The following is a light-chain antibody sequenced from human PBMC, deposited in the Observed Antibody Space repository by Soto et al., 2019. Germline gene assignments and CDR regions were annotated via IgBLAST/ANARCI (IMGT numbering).Light chain of an antibody. CDR2: AAS. V-gene: IGKV1-6*01. CDR3: QQYSTYPWP. Sequence: AKQMKNSPSAQSVYVGDRVTITCRASRDISDDLGWYQHKPGRAPQLLISAASRLQSGVPSRFSGSGSGADFTLTICSLQPDYFATYCCQQYSTYPWPFGEGTKVDIK. CDR1: RDISDD. J-gene: IGKJ1*01.